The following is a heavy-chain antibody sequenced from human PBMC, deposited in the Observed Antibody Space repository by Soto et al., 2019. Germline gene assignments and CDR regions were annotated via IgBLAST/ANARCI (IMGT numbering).Heavy chain of an antibody. Sequence: GGSLRLSCAASGFTFSSYWMSWVRQAPGKGLEWVANIKQEGSEKYYVDSVKGRVTISRENSQNSLYLQMNSLRAEDTAVYYCAREGFGFDYYYYYMDVWGKGTTVTVSS. CDR1: GFTFSSYW. D-gene: IGHD5-18*01. CDR3: AREGFGFDYYYYYMDV. CDR2: IKQEGSEK. V-gene: IGHV3-7*01. J-gene: IGHJ6*03.